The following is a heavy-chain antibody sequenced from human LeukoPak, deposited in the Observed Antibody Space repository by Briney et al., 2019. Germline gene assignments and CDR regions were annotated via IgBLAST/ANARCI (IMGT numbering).Heavy chain of an antibody. CDR2: IDPSDSYT. Sequence: GESLRISCKGSGYSFTSYWISWVRQVPGKGLEWMVRIDPSDSYTNYSPSFQGHVTISADKSITTAYLQWSSLKASDTAMYYCARHIVAAGTGLLGGIDYWGQGTLVTVSS. CDR1: GYSFTSYW. D-gene: IGHD6-13*01. CDR3: ARHIVAAGTGLLGGIDY. J-gene: IGHJ4*02. V-gene: IGHV5-10-1*01.